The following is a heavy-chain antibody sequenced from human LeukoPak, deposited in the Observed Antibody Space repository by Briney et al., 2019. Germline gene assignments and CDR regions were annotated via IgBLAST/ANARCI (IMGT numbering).Heavy chain of an antibody. D-gene: IGHD1-26*01. J-gene: IGHJ3*02. Sequence: GGSLRLSCAASGFTFSNYAMSLVRQAPEKGLEWVSVISTSGATTYNADSVKGRFTISRDNSKNTLYLHMNSLRAEDTAVYYCAKLDSGNYWGAFDIWGQGTMVTVSS. V-gene: IGHV3-23*01. CDR1: GFTFSNYA. CDR3: AKLDSGNYWGAFDI. CDR2: ISTSGATT.